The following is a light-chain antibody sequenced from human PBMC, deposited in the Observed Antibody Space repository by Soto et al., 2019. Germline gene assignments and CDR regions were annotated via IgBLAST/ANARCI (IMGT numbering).Light chain of an antibody. CDR1: QTVSSS. V-gene: IGKV3-15*01. J-gene: IGKJ5*01. CDR3: QQYNNWPPIP. Sequence: ELVLTQSPGTMSLSPGERATLSCRASQTVSSSSLAWYQQKPGQAPRLLIYGTSTRATGIPARFSGSGSGTEFTLTISSLQSEDFAVYYCQQYNNWPPIPFGQGTRQEI. CDR2: GTS.